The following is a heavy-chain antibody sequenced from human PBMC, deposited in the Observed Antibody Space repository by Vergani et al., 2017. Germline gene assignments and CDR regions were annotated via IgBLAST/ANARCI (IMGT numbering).Heavy chain of an antibody. V-gene: IGHV4-59*13. CDR3: AGYCSSTSCDSGPDAFDI. J-gene: IGHJ3*02. Sequence: QVQLQESGPGLVKPSETLSLTCTVSGGSISNYYWSWVRQPPGKGLGWVGYIYYSGSTNYHPTLRSRFTISVDTSKNQFSLNLNSVTAADTGVYYCAGYCSSTSCDSGPDAFDIWGQGTMVTVSS. D-gene: IGHD2-2*01. CDR2: IYYSGST. CDR1: GGSISNYY.